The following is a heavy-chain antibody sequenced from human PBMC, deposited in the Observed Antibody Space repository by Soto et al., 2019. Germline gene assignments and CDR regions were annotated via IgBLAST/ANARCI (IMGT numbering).Heavy chain of an antibody. V-gene: IGHV5-10-1*01. D-gene: IGHD3-9*01. J-gene: IGHJ4*02. Sequence: PGESLKISCKTSGYSFNTYWISWVRQMPGKGLEWMGRIDPSDSYTNYSPSFQGHVTTSADKSISTAYLQWSSLKASDTAMYYCARLRIDILTGYYTVMDYWGQGTLVTVSS. CDR1: GYSFNTYW. CDR3: ARLRIDILTGYYTVMDY. CDR2: IDPSDSYT.